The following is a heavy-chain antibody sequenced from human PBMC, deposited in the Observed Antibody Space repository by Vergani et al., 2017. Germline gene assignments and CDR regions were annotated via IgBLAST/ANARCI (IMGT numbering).Heavy chain of an antibody. CDR3: ATKSCGTPGCQVGYFRG. J-gene: IGHJ1*01. CDR1: GFTSSYYG. CDR2: ISYDGTQK. Sequence: QVHLVESGGGVVQPGRSLRLSCVVSGFTSSYYGMHWVRQAPGKGLEWVAVISYDGTQKYYADSVKGRFTISRDNSKSTLYLQMNSLRTEDTALYYCATKSCGTPGCQVGYFRGWGQGTLVTVSS. D-gene: IGHD1-1*01. V-gene: IGHV3-30*03.